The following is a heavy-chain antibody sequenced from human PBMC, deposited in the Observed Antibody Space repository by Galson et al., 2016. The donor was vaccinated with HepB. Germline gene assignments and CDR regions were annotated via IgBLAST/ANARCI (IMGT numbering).Heavy chain of an antibody. CDR1: GGTFSTYA. J-gene: IGHJ6*02. V-gene: IGHV1-69*13. CDR3: ARDLNYTPDTLSGYYAGPQPSYDDYYMDV. Sequence: SVKVSCKASGGTFSTYAISWVRQAPGQGLEWMGSFIPISDTSDYAQKFQGRLTITADESSTIAYMEMTSLRSEDTAVYYCARDLNYTPDTLSGYYAGPQPSYDDYYMDVWGQGTTVTVTS. D-gene: IGHD3-9*01. CDR2: FIPISDTS.